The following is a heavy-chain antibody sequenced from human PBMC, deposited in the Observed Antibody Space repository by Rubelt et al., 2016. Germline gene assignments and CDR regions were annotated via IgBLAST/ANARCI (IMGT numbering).Heavy chain of an antibody. CDR2: IYSGGST. CDR1: GFTVSSNY. Sequence: EVQLVESGGVVVQPGGSLRLSCAASGFTVSSNYMSWVRQAPGKGLEWVSVIYSGGSTYYADSVKGRFTISRDNSKKTLYLQMNSLRAEDTAVYYCARDSGDRGQNNYGMDAWGQGTTVTVSS. V-gene: IGHV3-53*01. J-gene: IGHJ6*02. D-gene: IGHD1/OR15-1a*01. CDR3: ARDSGDRGQNNYGMDA.